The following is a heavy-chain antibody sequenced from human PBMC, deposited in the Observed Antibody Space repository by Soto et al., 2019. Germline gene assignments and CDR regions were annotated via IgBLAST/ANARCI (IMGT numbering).Heavy chain of an antibody. Sequence: EVQLVESGGGLVKPGGSLRLSCGASGFTFSSYRMNWVRQARGKRLEWVSSISSSSSYIYYADSVKGRFTTSRDNAKNSLYLQMNSLRAEDTAVYYCARDRYYGSGSLDYWGQGTLVTVSS. V-gene: IGHV3-21*01. D-gene: IGHD3-10*01. CDR1: GFTFSSYR. CDR3: ARDRYYGSGSLDY. J-gene: IGHJ4*02. CDR2: ISSSSSYI.